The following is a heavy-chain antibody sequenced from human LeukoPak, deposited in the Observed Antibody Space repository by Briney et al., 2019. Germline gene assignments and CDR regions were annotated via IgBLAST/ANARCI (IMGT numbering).Heavy chain of an antibody. D-gene: IGHD6-13*01. J-gene: IGHJ3*02. CDR3: AKAATGTRNAFDI. CDR2: VNSDGSST. Sequence: PGGSLRLSCAASGFSLSSYWMHWVRQAPGKGLVWVSHVNSDGSSTNYADSVKGRFTISRDNAKNTLYLQMNSLRAEDTAVYYCAKAATGTRNAFDIWGQGTMVTVSS. V-gene: IGHV3-74*01. CDR1: GFSLSSYW.